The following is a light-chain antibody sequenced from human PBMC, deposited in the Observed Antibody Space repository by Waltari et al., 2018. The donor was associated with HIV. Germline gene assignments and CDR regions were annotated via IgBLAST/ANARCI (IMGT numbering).Light chain of an antibody. CDR1: SSDVGGYTY. Sequence: QSALTQPASASGSPGQSITLPCTGTSSDVGGYTYVSWYQQPPGKAPKLMIYDVSNRPSGVSNRFSGSKSGNTASLTISGLQAEDEADYYCSSYTSSSTRVVVFGGGTKLTVL. CDR3: SSYTSSSTRVVV. CDR2: DVS. V-gene: IGLV2-14*03. J-gene: IGLJ2*01.